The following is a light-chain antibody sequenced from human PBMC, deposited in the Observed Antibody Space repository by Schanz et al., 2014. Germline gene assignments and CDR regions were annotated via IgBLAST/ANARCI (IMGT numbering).Light chain of an antibody. CDR3: SSYTSSAPLGVV. CDR2: AVS. Sequence: QSALTQPASVSGSPGQSITISCTGTSSDVGGYNYVSWYQHHPGKAPKLMISAVSDRPSGVSNRFSGSKSGNTASLTISGLQAEDEADYYCSSYTSSAPLGVVFGGGTKLTVL. V-gene: IGLV2-14*03. J-gene: IGLJ2*01. CDR1: SSDVGGYNY.